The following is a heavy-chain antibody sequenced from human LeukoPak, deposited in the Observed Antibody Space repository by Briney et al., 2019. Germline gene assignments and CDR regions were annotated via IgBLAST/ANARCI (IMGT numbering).Heavy chain of an antibody. V-gene: IGHV4-59*08. CDR2: ISYSGST. D-gene: IGHD2-2*01. J-gene: IGHJ4*02. CDR1: GGSISSYY. Sequence: TSETLSLTCTVSGGSISSYYWSWIRQPPGKGLEWIGYISYSGSTNYNPSLKSRVTISVDTSNNQFSLKLSSVIAADTAMYYCARLLIYCSSTSCHFDYWGQGTLVTVSS. CDR3: ARLLIYCSSTSCHFDY.